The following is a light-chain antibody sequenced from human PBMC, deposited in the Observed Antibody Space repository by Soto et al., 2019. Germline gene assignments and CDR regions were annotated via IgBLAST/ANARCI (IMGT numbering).Light chain of an antibody. CDR1: SSDVGGYNY. V-gene: IGLV2-14*03. J-gene: IGLJ3*02. CDR3: SSYTSSNTGV. CDR2: DVS. Sequence: QSALTQPASVSGSPGQSITISCTGTSSDVGGYNYVSWYQQHPGKAPKLVIYDVSYRPSGVSNRFSGSKSGNTASLTISGLQAEDEADYYCSSYTSSNTGVFGGGTKVTVL.